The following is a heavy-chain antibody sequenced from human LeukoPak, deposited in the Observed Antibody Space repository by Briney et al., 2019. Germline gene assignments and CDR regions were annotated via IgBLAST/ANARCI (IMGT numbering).Heavy chain of an antibody. CDR1: GGSISSYY. Sequence: SETLFLTCTVSGGSISSYYWSWIRQPPGKGLEWVGYIYYSGSTNYNPSLQSRVTISVDTSKNQFSLKLSSVTAADTAVYYFARDSGLVPHAFDIWGQGTMVTVSS. V-gene: IGHV4-59*01. J-gene: IGHJ3*02. D-gene: IGHD6-6*01. CDR2: IYYSGST. CDR3: ARDSGLVPHAFDI.